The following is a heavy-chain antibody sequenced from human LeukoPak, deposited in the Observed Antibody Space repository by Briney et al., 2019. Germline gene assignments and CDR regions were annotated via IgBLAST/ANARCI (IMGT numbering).Heavy chain of an antibody. J-gene: IGHJ4*02. CDR2: MYTSGST. Sequence: SETLSLICTVSGGSISSGSYYWSWIRQPAGKGLEWIGRMYTSGSTNYNPSLKSRVTISVDTSKNQFSLRLSSVTAADTAVYYCARGDYTGDHWGQGTLVTVSS. V-gene: IGHV4-61*02. D-gene: IGHD4-11*01. CDR1: GGSISSGSYY. CDR3: ARGDYTGDH.